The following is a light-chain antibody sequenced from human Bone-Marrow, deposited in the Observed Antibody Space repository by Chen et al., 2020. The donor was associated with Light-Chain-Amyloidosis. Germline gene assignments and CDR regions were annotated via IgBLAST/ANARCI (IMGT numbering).Light chain of an antibody. Sequence: QLVVTQSPSASASLGASVKLTCTLSSEHTVYSIAWHQQQPGKGPRFLMKLNSDGNHIQGDGIPDRFSGSSFGAERYLTISSLQSEDEADYYCQTWGAGIQVFGGGTKLTVL. CDR1: SEHTVYS. J-gene: IGLJ3*02. V-gene: IGLV4-69*01. CDR3: QTWGAGIQV. CDR2: LNSDGNH.